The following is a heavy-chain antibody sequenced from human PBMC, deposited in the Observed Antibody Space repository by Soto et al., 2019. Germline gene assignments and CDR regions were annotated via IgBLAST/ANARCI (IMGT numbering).Heavy chain of an antibody. J-gene: IGHJ4*02. CDR1: GYTFTRYG. CDR2: ISAYNGNT. V-gene: IGHV1-18*01. D-gene: IGHD6-19*01. CDR3: ARFYSSGWYGGY. Sequence: ASVKVSCKASGYTFTRYGISWVRQAPGQWLEWMGWISAYNGNTNYAQKLQGRVTMTTDTSTSTAYMELRSLRSDDTAVYYCARFYSSGWYGGYWGQGTLVTVSS.